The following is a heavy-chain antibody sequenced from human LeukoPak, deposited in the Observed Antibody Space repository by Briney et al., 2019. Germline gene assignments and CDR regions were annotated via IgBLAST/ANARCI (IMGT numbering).Heavy chain of an antibody. Sequence: GGSLRLSCAASGFTFSSYAMHWVRQAPGKGLEWVAVISYDGSNKYYADSVKGRFTISRDNSKNTLYLQMNSLRAEDTAVYYCARDQRSSGYYGPFDYWGQGTLVTVSS. V-gene: IGHV3-30*01. CDR1: GFTFSSYA. D-gene: IGHD3-22*01. CDR2: ISYDGSNK. CDR3: ARDQRSSGYYGPFDY. J-gene: IGHJ4*02.